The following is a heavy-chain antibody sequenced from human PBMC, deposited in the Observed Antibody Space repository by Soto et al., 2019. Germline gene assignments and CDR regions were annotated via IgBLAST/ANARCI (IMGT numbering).Heavy chain of an antibody. V-gene: IGHV4-59*08. D-gene: IGHD6-19*01. CDR3: ARAVGDPLYYLDY. Sequence: PSETLSLTCTVSGGSISSYYWSWIRQPPGKGLEWIGYTDYSGNTNYNPSLKSRVTISGDTSKNQSSLKLSSVTAADTAVYYCARAVGDPLYYLDYWGQGTLVTVSS. J-gene: IGHJ4*02. CDR1: GGSISSYY. CDR2: TDYSGNT.